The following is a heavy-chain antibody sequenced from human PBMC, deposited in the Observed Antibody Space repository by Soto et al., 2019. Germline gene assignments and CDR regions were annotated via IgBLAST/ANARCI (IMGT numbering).Heavy chain of an antibody. CDR1: GYSFSNYW. CDR3: ARQFHDNSGGGYYYYGLDV. J-gene: IGHJ6*02. Sequence: PXESLKISCEGSGYSFSNYWIAWVRQIPGKGLEWMGIIYPADSDTRYSPSFQGQVTISADKYINTAYLQWSSLKASDTATYYCARQFHDNSGGGYYYYGLDVWGQGTTVTVSS. D-gene: IGHD2-15*01. V-gene: IGHV5-51*01. CDR2: IYPADSDT.